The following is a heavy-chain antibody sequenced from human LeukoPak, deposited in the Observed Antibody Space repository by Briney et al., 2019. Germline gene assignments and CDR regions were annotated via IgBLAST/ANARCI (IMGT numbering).Heavy chain of an antibody. Sequence: GGSLRLSCAASGFTFSDYYMSWIRQAPGKGLEWVSYTSSGSRYIDHADSVEGRFTISRDNAKNSVCLQMTSLRAEDTAVYYCTRDQSGSGFNSDYWGQGTLVTVSS. CDR2: TSSGSRYI. J-gene: IGHJ4*02. V-gene: IGHV3-11*05. CDR3: TRDQSGSGFNSDY. D-gene: IGHD5-24*01. CDR1: GFTFSDYY.